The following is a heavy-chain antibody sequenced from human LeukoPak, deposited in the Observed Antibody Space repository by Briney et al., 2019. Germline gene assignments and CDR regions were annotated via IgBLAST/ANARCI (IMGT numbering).Heavy chain of an antibody. CDR1: GFTFSSYE. D-gene: IGHD3-9*01. CDR3: ARAYADILTGYKGYYFDY. Sequence: PGGSLRLSCAASGFTFSSYEMNWVRQAPGKGLEWVSYISSSGSTIYYADSVKGRFTISRDNAKNSLYLQMNSLRAEDTAVYYCARAYADILTGYKGYYFDYWGQGTLVTVSS. J-gene: IGHJ4*02. V-gene: IGHV3-48*03. CDR2: ISSSGSTI.